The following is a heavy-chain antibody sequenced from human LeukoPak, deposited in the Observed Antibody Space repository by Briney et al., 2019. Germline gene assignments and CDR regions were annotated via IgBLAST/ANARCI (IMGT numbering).Heavy chain of an antibody. CDR3: AREILSYCSGGSCYSSGNNWFDP. J-gene: IGHJ5*02. Sequence: PSETLSLTCTVSNGSISSDTYFWSWIRQPAGKGLEWIGRMSSSGISTYSPSLKSRVTISIDTSRNQFSLKLSSVTAADTAVYYCAREILSYCSGGSCYSSGNNWFDPWGQGTLVTVSS. V-gene: IGHV4-61*10. CDR1: NGSISSDTYF. CDR2: MSSSGIS. D-gene: IGHD2-15*01.